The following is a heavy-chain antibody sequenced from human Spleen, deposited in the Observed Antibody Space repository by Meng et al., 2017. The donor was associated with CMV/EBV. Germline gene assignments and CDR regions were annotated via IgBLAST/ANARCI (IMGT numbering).Heavy chain of an antibody. CDR1: GRTFSSYA. D-gene: IGHD3-10*01. CDR2: IIPIFGTA. V-gene: IGHV1-69*01. CDR3: ARDHYGSGRGPWYFDL. J-gene: IGHJ2*01. Sequence: VHTGAAVKTSGFSVKVSCKASGRTFSSYAISWVPQAPGQGLEWMGGIIPIFGTANYAQKFQGRVTITADESTSTAYMELSSLRSEDTAVYYCARDHYGSGRGPWYFDLWGRGTLVTVSS.